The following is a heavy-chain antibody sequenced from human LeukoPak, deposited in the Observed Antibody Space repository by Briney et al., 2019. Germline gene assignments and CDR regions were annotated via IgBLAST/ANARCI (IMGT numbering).Heavy chain of an antibody. CDR3: ARDSRGYSYGPYDY. J-gene: IGHJ4*02. Sequence: PGGSLRLSCAASGFTFSCYAMHWVRQAPGKGLEWVAVISYDGSNKYYADSVKGRFTISRDNSKNTLYLQMNSLRAEDTAVYYCARDSRGYSYGPYDYWGQGTLVTVSS. CDR1: GFTFSCYA. D-gene: IGHD5-18*01. CDR2: ISYDGSNK. V-gene: IGHV3-30*04.